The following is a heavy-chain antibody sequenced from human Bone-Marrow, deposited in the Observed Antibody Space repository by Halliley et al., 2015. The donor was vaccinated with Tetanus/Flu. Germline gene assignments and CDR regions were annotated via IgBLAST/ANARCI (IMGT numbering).Heavy chain of an antibody. CDR2: INGDGSST. Sequence: LVWVSCINGDGSSTTYADSVKGRFTISRDNAKNTLYLQMNSLRAEDTAVYYCVRDVLRGGQGTLVTVSS. J-gene: IGHJ4*02. CDR3: VRDVLR. V-gene: IGHV3-74*03. D-gene: IGHD3-16*01.